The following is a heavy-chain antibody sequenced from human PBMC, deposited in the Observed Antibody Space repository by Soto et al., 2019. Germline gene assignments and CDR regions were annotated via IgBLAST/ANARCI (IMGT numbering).Heavy chain of an antibody. CDR3: ARTDLGYCSGGSCSNPRFDY. CDR1: GGSISSGGYY. CDR2: IYYSGST. Sequence: PSETLSLTCTVSGGSISSGGYYWSWIRQHPGKGLEWIGYIYYSGSTYYNPSLKSRVTISVDTSKNQFSLKLSSVTAADTAVYYCARTDLGYCSGGSCSNPRFDYWGQGTLVTVSS. J-gene: IGHJ4*02. V-gene: IGHV4-31*03. D-gene: IGHD2-15*01.